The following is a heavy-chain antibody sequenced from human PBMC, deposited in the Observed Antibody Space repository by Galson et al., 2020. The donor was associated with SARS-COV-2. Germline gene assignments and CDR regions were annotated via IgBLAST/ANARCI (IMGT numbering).Heavy chain of an antibody. CDR2: IYSGGST. J-gene: IGHJ4*02. CDR1: GFTVSSNY. Sequence: QAGGSLRLSCAASGFTVSSNYMSWVRQAPGKGLEWVSVIYSGGSTYYADSVKGRFTISRDNSKNTLYLQMNSLRAEDTAVYYCARVMPYGDYLDYWGQGTLVTVSS. D-gene: IGHD4-17*01. CDR3: ARVMPYGDYLDY. V-gene: IGHV3-53*01.